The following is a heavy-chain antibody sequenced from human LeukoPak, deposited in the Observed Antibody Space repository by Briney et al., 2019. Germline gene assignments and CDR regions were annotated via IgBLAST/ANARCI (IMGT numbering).Heavy chain of an antibody. D-gene: IGHD5-24*01. CDR1: GFTFSSYA. CDR2: ISGSGGST. J-gene: IGHJ3*02. Sequence: GGSLRLSCAASGFTFSSYAMSWVRQAPGKGLEWVSAISGSGGSTFCADSVKGRFTISRDNSKNTLYLQMNSLRAGDTAVYYCAKDRRDGYTADAFDIWGQGTMVTVSS. CDR3: AKDRRDGYTADAFDI. V-gene: IGHV3-23*01.